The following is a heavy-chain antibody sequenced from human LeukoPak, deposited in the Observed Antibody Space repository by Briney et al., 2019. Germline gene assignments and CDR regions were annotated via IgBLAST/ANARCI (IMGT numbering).Heavy chain of an antibody. J-gene: IGHJ3*02. D-gene: IGHD5-18*01. CDR3: ARRSVGSSYGYDAFNI. Sequence: SGPTLVNPTQTLTLTCSFSGFSFSTNGVAVAWIRQPPGKAPEWLALIFWNDDRQYSPSLKSRLTITKDTSKNQVVLTMANMDPVDTGTCFCARRSVGSSYGYDAFNIWGQGTMVTVSS. CDR2: IFWNDDR. CDR1: GFSFSTNGVA. V-gene: IGHV2-5*01.